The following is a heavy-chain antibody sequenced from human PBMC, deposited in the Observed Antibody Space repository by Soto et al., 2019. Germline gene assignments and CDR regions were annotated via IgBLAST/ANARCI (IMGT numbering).Heavy chain of an antibody. J-gene: IGHJ4*02. D-gene: IGHD3-22*01. CDR3: ARDVYYDSSGQNHLPVDY. CDR2: IIPIFGTA. V-gene: IGHV1-69*06. Sequence: QVQLVQSGAEVKKPGSSVKVSCKASGGTFSSYAISWVRQAPGQGLEWMGGIIPIFGTANYAQKFQGRVTITADKSTSTAYMELSSLRSEDTAVYYCARDVYYDSSGQNHLPVDYWGQGTLVTVSS. CDR1: GGTFSSYA.